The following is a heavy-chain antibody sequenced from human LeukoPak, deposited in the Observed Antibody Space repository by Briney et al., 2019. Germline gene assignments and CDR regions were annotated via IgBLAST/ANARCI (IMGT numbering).Heavy chain of an antibody. CDR3: ARRGWYYDSSGFNWFDP. J-gene: IGHJ5*02. D-gene: IGHD3-22*01. Sequence: PSETLSLTCAVYGGSFSGYYWSRIRQPPGKGLEWIGEINHSGSTNYNPSLKSRVTISVDTSKNQFSLKLSSVTAADTAVYYCARRGWYYDSSGFNWFDPWGQGTLVTVSS. CDR2: INHSGST. CDR1: GGSFSGYY. V-gene: IGHV4-34*01.